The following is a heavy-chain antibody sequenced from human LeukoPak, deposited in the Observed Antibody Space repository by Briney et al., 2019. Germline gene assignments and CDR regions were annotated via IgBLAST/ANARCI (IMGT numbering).Heavy chain of an antibody. J-gene: IGHJ6*04. Sequence: ASVKVSCKASGYTFTSYGISWVRQAPGQGLEWMGWISAYNGNTNYAQKLQGRVTMTTDTSTSTAYMELRSLRSDDTAVYYCATFRGAGSPVGVDVWGKGTTVTVSS. V-gene: IGHV1-18*01. CDR1: GYTFTSYG. CDR3: ATFRGAGSPVGVDV. D-gene: IGHD3-10*01. CDR2: ISAYNGNT.